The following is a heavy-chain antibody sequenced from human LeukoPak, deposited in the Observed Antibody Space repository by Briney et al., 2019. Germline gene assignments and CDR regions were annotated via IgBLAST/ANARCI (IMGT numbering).Heavy chain of an antibody. V-gene: IGHV4-4*07. Sequence: PSETLSLTCTVSGGSTSSYYWSWIRQPAGKGLEWIGRIYTSGSTNYNPSLKSRVTMSVDMSKNQFPLKLSSVTAADTAVYYCARDQYCSSTSCYDNWFDPWGQGTLVTVSS. CDR3: ARDQYCSSTSCYDNWFDP. CDR2: IYTSGST. D-gene: IGHD2-2*01. J-gene: IGHJ5*02. CDR1: GGSTSSYY.